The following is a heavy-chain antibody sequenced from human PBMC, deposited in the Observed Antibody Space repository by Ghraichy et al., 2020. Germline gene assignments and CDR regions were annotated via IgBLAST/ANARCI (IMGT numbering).Heavy chain of an antibody. J-gene: IGHJ5*02. CDR1: GFTFSSYA. CDR3: ARDPRDIVVVVSATPAFGWFDP. Sequence: GESLNISCAASGFTFSSYAMHWVRQAPGKGLEWVTVISYDGSNKYYADSVKGRFTISRDNSKNTLYLQMNSLRAEDTAVYYCARDPRDIVVVVSATPAFGWFDPWGQGTLVTVSS. CDR2: ISYDGSNK. V-gene: IGHV3-30*04. D-gene: IGHD2-15*01.